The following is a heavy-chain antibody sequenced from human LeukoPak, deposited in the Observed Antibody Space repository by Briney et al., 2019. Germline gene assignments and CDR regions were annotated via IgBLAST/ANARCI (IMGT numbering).Heavy chain of an antibody. D-gene: IGHD4-17*01. CDR1: GFTFSSYS. J-gene: IGHJ4*02. CDR2: ISSSSSYI. V-gene: IGHV3-21*01. CDR3: ARALSAVTKNFDY. Sequence: PGGSLRLSCAASGFTFSSYSMNWVRQAPGKGLEWVSSISSSSSYICYADSVKGRFTISRDNAKNSLYLQMNSLRAEDTAVYYCARALSAVTKNFDYWGQGTLVTVSS.